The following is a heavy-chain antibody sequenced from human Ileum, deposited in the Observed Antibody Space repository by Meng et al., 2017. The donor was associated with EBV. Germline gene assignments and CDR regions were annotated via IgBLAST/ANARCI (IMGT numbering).Heavy chain of an antibody. J-gene: IGHJ4*02. D-gene: IGHD3-10*01. V-gene: IGHV1-18*01. CDR3: ARTCYGSYEFDY. CDR1: GYRCTAFG. Sequence: DQLVQGGEEVKKRGASGKSSCKASGYRCTAFGISWVGQAHGQGPGWMGWITTYNGDTKYAQKCQGRVTITRKTSTNTAYMELTSMRSDDTAVYYCARTCYGSYEFDYWGQGTLVTVSS. CDR2: ITTYNGDT.